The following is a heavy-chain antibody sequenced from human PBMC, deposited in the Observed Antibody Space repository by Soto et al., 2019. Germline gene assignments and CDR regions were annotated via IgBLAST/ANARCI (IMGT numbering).Heavy chain of an antibody. J-gene: IGHJ6*03. CDR1: GFTFSSYA. CDR3: AKGDTVTTRYYYYMYA. D-gene: IGHD4-17*01. Sequence: EVQLLESGGGLVQPGGSLRLSCAASGFTFSSYAMSWVRQAPGKGLEWVSAISGSGGSTYYADSVKGRFTISRDNSKNTLYQQMNSLRAEDTAVYYCAKGDTVTTRYYYYMYAWGKGTTVTVSS. V-gene: IGHV3-23*01. CDR2: ISGSGGST.